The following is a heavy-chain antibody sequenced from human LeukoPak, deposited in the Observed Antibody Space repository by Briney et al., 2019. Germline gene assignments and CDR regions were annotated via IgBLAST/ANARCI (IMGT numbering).Heavy chain of an antibody. Sequence: SETLSLTCGVYGGSFSGYYWSCIRQPPGKGLEWIGEINHSGSTNYNPSLKSRVAISVDTSKNQFSLKLSSVTAADTSVYYCARARAYYYGSGSRAFDIWGQGTMVTVSS. CDR3: ARARAYYYGSGSRAFDI. J-gene: IGHJ3*02. CDR1: GGSFSGYY. D-gene: IGHD3-10*01. CDR2: INHSGST. V-gene: IGHV4-34*01.